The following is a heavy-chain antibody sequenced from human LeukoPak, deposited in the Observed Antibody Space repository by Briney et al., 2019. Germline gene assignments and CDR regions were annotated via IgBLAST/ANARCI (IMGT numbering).Heavy chain of an antibody. D-gene: IGHD5-24*01. CDR1: GGSISSYY. CDR3: AREDGYNSADY. J-gene: IGHJ4*02. V-gene: IGHV3-66*01. Sequence: ETLSLTCTVSGGSISSYYWSWIRQPPGKGLEWVSVIYSGGSTYYADSVKGRFTISRDNSKNTLYLQMNSLRAEDTAVYYCAREDGYNSADYWGQGTLVTVSS. CDR2: IYSGGST.